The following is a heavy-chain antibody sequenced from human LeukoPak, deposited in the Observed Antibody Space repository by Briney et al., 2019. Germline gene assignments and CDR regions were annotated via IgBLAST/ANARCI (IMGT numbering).Heavy chain of an antibody. CDR2: IYYSGST. J-gene: IGHJ4*02. V-gene: IGHV4-39*01. CDR1: GGSISSSSYY. Sequence: SETLSLTCTVSGGSISSSSYYWGWIRQPPGKGLEWIGSIYYSGSTYYNPSLKSRVTISVDTSKNQFSLKLNSVTATDTAVYYCARHGGFYFDSWGQGTLVTVSS. CDR3: ARHGGFYFDS. D-gene: IGHD3-16*01.